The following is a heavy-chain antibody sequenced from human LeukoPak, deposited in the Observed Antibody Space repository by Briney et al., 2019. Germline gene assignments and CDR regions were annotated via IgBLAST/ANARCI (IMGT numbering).Heavy chain of an antibody. CDR2: INPSGGST. D-gene: IGHD3-10*01. CDR1: GYTFTSYH. Sequence: ASVKVSCKASGYTFTSYHMHWVRQAPGQGLDWMGIINPSGGSTSYAQKFQGRVTITRDKSTRPVYMELSSLRSEDTAVYYCARAPDKLAYFDYWGQGTLVTVSS. CDR3: ARAPDKLAYFDY. V-gene: IGHV1-46*03. J-gene: IGHJ4*02.